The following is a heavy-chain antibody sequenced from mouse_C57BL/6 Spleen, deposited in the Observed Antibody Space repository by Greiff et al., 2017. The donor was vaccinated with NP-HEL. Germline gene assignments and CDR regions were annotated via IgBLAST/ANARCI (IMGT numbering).Heavy chain of an antibody. J-gene: IGHJ2*01. D-gene: IGHD4-1*01. CDR3: ARANWGYYFDY. V-gene: IGHV8-12*01. CDR1: GFSLSTSGMG. Sequence: LKESGPGILQSSQTLSLTCSFSGFSLSTSGMGVSWIRQPSGKGLEWLAHIYWDDDKRYNPSLKRRLTFSKDTARNQVFLKITSVDTADTATYSCARANWGYYFDYWGQGTTLTVSS. CDR2: IYWDDDK.